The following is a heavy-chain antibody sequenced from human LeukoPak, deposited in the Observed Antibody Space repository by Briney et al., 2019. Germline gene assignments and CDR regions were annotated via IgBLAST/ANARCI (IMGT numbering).Heavy chain of an antibody. V-gene: IGHV3-30*18. D-gene: IGHD2-21*01. CDR1: GFTFSYYG. CDR2: ISDDGNNK. J-gene: IGHJ4*02. Sequence: GGSLRLSCAASGFTFSYYGMHWVRQAPGKGLEWVAGISDDGNNKYYADSVKGRFTISRDNSKNTLYLQMNSLRAEDTAVYYCAKDAIVVLLDYWGQGPVITVTS. CDR3: AKDAIVVLLDY.